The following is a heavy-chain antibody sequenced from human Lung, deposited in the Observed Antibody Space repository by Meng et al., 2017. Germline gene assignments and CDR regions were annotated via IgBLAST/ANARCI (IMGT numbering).Heavy chain of an antibody. CDR2: INHSGST. CDR3: ARGPTTMAHDFDY. D-gene: IGHD4-11*01. CDR1: GGSFSDYY. V-gene: IGHV4-34*01. Sequence: QGLVQQGGHGLLTPSETLSLTCVVSGGSFSDYYWSWIRQPPGKGLEWIGEINHSGSTNYNPSLESRATISVDTSQNNLSLKLSSVTAADSAVYYCARGPTTMAHDFDYWGQGTLVTVSS. J-gene: IGHJ4*02.